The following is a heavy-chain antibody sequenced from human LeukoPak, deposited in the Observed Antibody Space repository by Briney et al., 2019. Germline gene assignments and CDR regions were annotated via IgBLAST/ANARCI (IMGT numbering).Heavy chain of an antibody. V-gene: IGHV1-69*06. D-gene: IGHD3-9*01. J-gene: IGHJ6*04. CDR2: IIPIFGTA. CDR3: ARVRVAYYDILTGGWGMDV. Sequence: SVKVSCKASGGTFSSYAISWVRQAPGRGLEWMGGIIPIFGTANYAQKFQGRVTITADKSTSTAYMELSSLRSEDTAVYYCARVRVAYYDILTGGWGMDVWGKGTTVTVSS. CDR1: GGTFSSYA.